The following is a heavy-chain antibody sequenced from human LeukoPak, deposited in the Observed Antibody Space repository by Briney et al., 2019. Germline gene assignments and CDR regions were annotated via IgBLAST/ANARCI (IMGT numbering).Heavy chain of an antibody. J-gene: IGHJ1*01. CDR2: ISYDGSNK. V-gene: IGHV3-30*18. CDR3: AKDALDWAPAGTGYFQH. D-gene: IGHD6-13*01. CDR1: GFTFSSYG. Sequence: SGGSLRLSCAASGFTFSSYGMHWVRQAPGKGLEWVAVISYDGSNKYYADSVKGRFTISRDNSKNTLYLQMNSLRAEDTAVYYCAKDALDWAPAGTGYFQHWGQGTLVTVSS.